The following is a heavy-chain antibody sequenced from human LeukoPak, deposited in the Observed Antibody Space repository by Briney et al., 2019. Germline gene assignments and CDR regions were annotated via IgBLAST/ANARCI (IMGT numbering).Heavy chain of an antibody. J-gene: IGHJ4*02. CDR3: ALLAVASDFDY. CDR2: IGSSGAIR. CDR1: GFPFSVYE. V-gene: IGHV3-48*03. D-gene: IGHD6-19*01. Sequence: GGSLRLSCAVSGFPFSVYEMNWVRQAPGKGLEWVSNIGSSGAIRHYADSVKGRFSISRDNAENSLFLQMNSLRVEDTGIYYCALLAVASDFDYWGQGALVIVSS.